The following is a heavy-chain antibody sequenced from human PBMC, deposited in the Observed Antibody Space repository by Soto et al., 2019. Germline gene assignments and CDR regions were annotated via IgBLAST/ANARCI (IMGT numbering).Heavy chain of an antibody. CDR1: GFTFSSYS. V-gene: IGHV3-21*01. CDR3: AGYSYGYGTPRQIDY. CDR2: ISSSSSYI. D-gene: IGHD5-18*01. Sequence: EVQLVESGGGLVKPGGSLRLSCAASGFTFSSYSMNWVRQAPGKGLEWVSSISSSSSYIYYADSVKGRFTISRDNAKNSLYLQMNSLRAEDTAVYYCAGYSYGYGTPRQIDYWGQGTLVTVSS. J-gene: IGHJ4*02.